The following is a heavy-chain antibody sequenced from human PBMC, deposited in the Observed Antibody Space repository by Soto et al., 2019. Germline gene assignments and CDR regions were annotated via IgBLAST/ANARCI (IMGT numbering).Heavy chain of an antibody. CDR3: ARDFGRFDP. CDR2: ISPYNGNT. J-gene: IGHJ5*02. CDR1: GYTFSSYA. D-gene: IGHD3-10*01. V-gene: IGHV1-18*01. Sequence: QVQLVQSGAEVKKPGASVNVSCKASGYTFSSYAFSWVRQAPGQGLEWMGWISPYNGNTVYAQSLQGRVTMTTDTSTRTAYMELRSLRSDDTAMYYCARDFGRFDPWGQGTLVSVSS.